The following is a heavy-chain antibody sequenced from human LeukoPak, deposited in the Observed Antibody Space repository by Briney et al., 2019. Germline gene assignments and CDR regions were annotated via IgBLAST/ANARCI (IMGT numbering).Heavy chain of an antibody. CDR3: ARSGWYREDYFDY. CDR2: ISGSGGST. Sequence: GGSLRLSCAASGFTFSSYAMSWVRQAPGKGLEWVSAISGSGGSTYYADSVKGRFTISRDNSKNTLYLQMNSLRTEDTAVDYCARSGWYREDYFDYWGQGTLVTVSS. D-gene: IGHD6-19*01. V-gene: IGHV3-23*01. CDR1: GFTFSSYA. J-gene: IGHJ4*02.